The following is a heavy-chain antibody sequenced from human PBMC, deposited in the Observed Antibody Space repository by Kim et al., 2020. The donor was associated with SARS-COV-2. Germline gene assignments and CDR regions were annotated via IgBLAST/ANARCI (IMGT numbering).Heavy chain of an antibody. D-gene: IGHD6-13*01. CDR3: ARGVKAAADSFDY. Sequence: SETLSLTCAVYGGSFSGYYWSWIRQPPGKGLEWIGEINHSGSTNYNPSLKSRVTISVDTSKNQFSLKLSSVTAADTAVYYCARGVKAAADSFDYWGQGTLVTVSS. CDR1: GGSFSGYY. V-gene: IGHV4-34*01. CDR2: INHSGST. J-gene: IGHJ4*02.